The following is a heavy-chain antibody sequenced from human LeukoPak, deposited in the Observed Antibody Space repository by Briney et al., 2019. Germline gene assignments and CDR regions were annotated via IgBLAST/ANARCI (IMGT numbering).Heavy chain of an antibody. Sequence: SETLSLTCAVYGESFSGYFWNWIRQPPGKGLEWIGEINHSGSTSNHNPPLKSRVTISVDTSKNQFSLKLSSVTAADTAVYYCARRDYWGQGTPVTVSS. CDR1: GESFSGYF. CDR3: ARRDY. V-gene: IGHV4-34*01. J-gene: IGHJ4*02. CDR2: INHSGSTS.